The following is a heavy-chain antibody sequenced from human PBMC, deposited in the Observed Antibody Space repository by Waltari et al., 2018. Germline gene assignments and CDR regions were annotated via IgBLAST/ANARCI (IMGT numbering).Heavy chain of an antibody. CDR2: INGEGRST. CDR1: GFTFSIYW. D-gene: IGHD3-22*01. J-gene: IGHJ3*02. V-gene: IGHV3-74*01. CDR3: ATSLAGDGSGYDAFDI. Sequence: EVQLVESGGGLVQPGGSLRLSCGASGFTFSIYWMHWVRQAPGKGLVGASRINGEGRSTNEQDSVKGRFTISRDNAKNTLYLQMNSLRAEDTAVYFCATSLAGDGSGYDAFDIWGQGTMVTVSS.